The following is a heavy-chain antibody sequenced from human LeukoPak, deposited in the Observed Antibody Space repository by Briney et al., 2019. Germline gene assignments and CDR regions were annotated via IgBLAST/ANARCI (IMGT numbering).Heavy chain of an antibody. CDR1: GGSISSYY. Sequence: SETLSLTCTVSGGSISSYYWRWIRQPAGKGLEWIGRIYTSGSTNYNPSLKSRVTISVDTSKNQFSLRLSSVTATDTAVYYCARLNKPGWFDPWGQGTLVTVSS. D-gene: IGHD1-14*01. J-gene: IGHJ5*02. CDR2: IYTSGST. V-gene: IGHV4-4*07. CDR3: ARLNKPGWFDP.